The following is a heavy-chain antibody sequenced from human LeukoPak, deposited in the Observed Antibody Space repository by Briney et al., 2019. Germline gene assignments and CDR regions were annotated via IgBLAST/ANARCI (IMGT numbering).Heavy chain of an antibody. D-gene: IGHD2-2*01. CDR2: IIPIFGTA. Sequence: SVKVSGKASGGTFSSYAISWVRQAPGQGLEWMGGIIPIFGTANYAQKFQGRVTITADESTSTAYMELSSLRSEDTAVYYCARGHQLLGNYYYYYMDVWGKGTTVTVSS. CDR3: ARGHQLLGNYYYYYMDV. J-gene: IGHJ6*03. CDR1: GGTFSSYA. V-gene: IGHV1-69*13.